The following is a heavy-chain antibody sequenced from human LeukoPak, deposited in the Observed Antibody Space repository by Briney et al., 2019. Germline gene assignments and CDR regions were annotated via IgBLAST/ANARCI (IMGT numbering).Heavy chain of an antibody. Sequence: SVKASCKASGYTFTSYDINWVRQATGQGLEWMGWMNPNSGNTGYAQKFQGRVTMTRNTSISTAYMELSSLRSEDTAVYYCARGAYCSGGSCYYYYYGMDVWGQGTTVTVSS. CDR2: MNPNSGNT. CDR3: ARGAYCSGGSCYYYYYGMDV. CDR1: GYTFTSYD. V-gene: IGHV1-8*01. D-gene: IGHD2-15*01. J-gene: IGHJ6*02.